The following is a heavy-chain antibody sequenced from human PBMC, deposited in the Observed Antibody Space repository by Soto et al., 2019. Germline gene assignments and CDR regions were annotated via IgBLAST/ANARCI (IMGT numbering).Heavy chain of an antibody. V-gene: IGHV1-69*02. CDR2: IIPILGIA. D-gene: IGHD6-13*01. J-gene: IGHJ2*01. CDR1: GGTFSSYT. Sequence: QVQLVQSGAEVKKPGSSVKVSCKASGGTFSSYTISWVRQAPGQGLEWMGRIIPILGIANYAQKFQGRVTITADKSTSTAYMELSSLRSEDTAVYYCARSIAAAGTGGWYFDLWGRGTLVTVSS. CDR3: ARSIAAAGTGGWYFDL.